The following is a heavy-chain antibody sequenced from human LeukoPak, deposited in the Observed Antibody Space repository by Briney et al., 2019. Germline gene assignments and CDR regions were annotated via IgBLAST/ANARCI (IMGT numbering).Heavy chain of an antibody. V-gene: IGHV3-23*01. CDR2: LSSTGTT. Sequence: GGSLRLSCAAYGISFSSFGMSWVRQTPEKGLEWVSTLSSTGTTFYAGSVKGRFTISRANSENTLYLQMDSLTAEDTALYYCARVGYSSAWYFFNFWGQGTLVTVSS. J-gene: IGHJ4*02. CDR1: GISFSSFG. D-gene: IGHD6-13*01. CDR3: ARVGYSSAWYFFNF.